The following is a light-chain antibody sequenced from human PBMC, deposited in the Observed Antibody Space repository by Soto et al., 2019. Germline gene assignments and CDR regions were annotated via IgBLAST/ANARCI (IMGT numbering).Light chain of an antibody. J-gene: IGLJ2*01. V-gene: IGLV2-14*01. CDR1: SSDVGGYNY. Sequence: QSVLTQPASVSGSPGQSITISCTGTSSDVGGYNYVSWYQQHPGKAPKLMIYDVSNRPSGISNRFSGSKSGNTASLTISGLQAEDEADYYCSSSTTSNTYVVFGGGTKLTVL. CDR3: SSSTTSNTYVV. CDR2: DVS.